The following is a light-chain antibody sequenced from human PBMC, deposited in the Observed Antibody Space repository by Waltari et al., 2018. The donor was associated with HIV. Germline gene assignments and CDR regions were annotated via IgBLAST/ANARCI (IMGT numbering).Light chain of an antibody. CDR3: QSYDSGLSGVV. CDR1: SSHIGDDYD. CDR2: GNN. V-gene: IGLV1-40*01. J-gene: IGLJ2*01. Sequence: QSVLTQPPSVSGAPGQRVTMACTGSSSHIGDDYDVQWYQQVPGTAPKLLIYGNNNRPSGVPDRFSGSKSGTSASLAITGLQAEDEADYYCQSYDSGLSGVVFGGGTRLTVL.